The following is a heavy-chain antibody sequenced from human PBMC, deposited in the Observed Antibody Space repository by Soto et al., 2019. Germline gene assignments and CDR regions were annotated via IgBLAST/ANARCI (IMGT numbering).Heavy chain of an antibody. CDR1: AFTFSSYA. J-gene: IGHJ4*02. CDR3: AKTAEAVAGTVYDY. D-gene: IGHD6-19*01. Sequence: GGSLRLSCVASAFTFSSYAMGWVRQAPGKGLEWVSAISGSGGRTYYADSVKGRFTISRDNSKDTLYLQMNSLRAEDTAVYYCAKTAEAVAGTVYDYWGQGALVTVSS. CDR2: ISGSGGRT. V-gene: IGHV3-23*01.